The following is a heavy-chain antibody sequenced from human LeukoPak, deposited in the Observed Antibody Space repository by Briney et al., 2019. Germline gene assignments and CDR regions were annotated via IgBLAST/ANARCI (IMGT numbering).Heavy chain of an antibody. CDR1: GFTFSSYA. CDR3: AKDFISTY. Sequence: GGSLRLSCAASGFTFSSYAKSWVPQAPGKGLEWVSAISNSGDSTYNADSVKDRFTISRDNSKNTLYPQINSLRAEDTAVYYCAKDFISTYWGQGTLVTVSS. D-gene: IGHD2/OR15-2a*01. J-gene: IGHJ4*02. V-gene: IGHV3-23*01. CDR2: ISNSGDST.